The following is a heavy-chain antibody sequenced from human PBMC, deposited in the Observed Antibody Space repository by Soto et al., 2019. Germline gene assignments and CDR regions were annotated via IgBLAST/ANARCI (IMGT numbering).Heavy chain of an antibody. Sequence: QVQLVESGGGMVQPGRSLRLSCAASGFTFNTYGMHWVRQAPGKGLEWVAAISFDGSNKYYADSVKGRFTISRDNSKNTLYLQMSSLRAEDTAVYYCASARYSSGWSLDYWGQGTLVTVSS. CDR3: ASARYSSGWSLDY. J-gene: IGHJ4*02. CDR2: ISFDGSNK. V-gene: IGHV3-30*03. D-gene: IGHD6-19*01. CDR1: GFTFNTYG.